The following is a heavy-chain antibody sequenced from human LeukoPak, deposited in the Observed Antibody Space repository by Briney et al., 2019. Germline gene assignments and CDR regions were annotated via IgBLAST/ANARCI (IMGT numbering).Heavy chain of an antibody. Sequence: PGGSLRLSCAGSGFTFGGYGMHWFRQTPGKGLEWVAVIAYDGSRAFYADSVKGRFTISRDNSKNTLYLQMNSLRAEDTAVYYCAKNAAITEMATLGYWGQGTLVTVSS. V-gene: IGHV3-30*02. D-gene: IGHD5-24*01. CDR2: IAYDGSRA. J-gene: IGHJ4*02. CDR3: AKNAAITEMATLGY. CDR1: GFTFGGYG.